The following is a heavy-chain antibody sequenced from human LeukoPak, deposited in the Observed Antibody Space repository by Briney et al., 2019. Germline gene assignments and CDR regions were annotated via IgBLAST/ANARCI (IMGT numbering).Heavy chain of an antibody. D-gene: IGHD3-16*01. V-gene: IGHV3-23*01. CDR1: GFTFSTYA. J-gene: IGHJ4*02. CDR3: AKGGDLITYFDY. Sequence: GGSLRLSCAASGFTFSTYAMNWVRRAPGKGLEWVSTISGSGGTPHYADSVKGRFTISRDNSKNTLHLQMNSLRAEDTAVYYCAKGGDLITYFDYWGQGTLVTVSS. CDR2: ISGSGGTP.